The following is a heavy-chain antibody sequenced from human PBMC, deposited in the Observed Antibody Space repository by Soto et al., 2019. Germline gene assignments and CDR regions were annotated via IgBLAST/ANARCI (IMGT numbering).Heavy chain of an antibody. Sequence: GGSLRLSWAASGFSFSDYYMDWVRQVPGKGVEWVGRTRNKANSYSAEYAPSVKGRFTISRHDLEDSMYLQMNNLKTEDTAVYYCARDTGGSYDYWGQGALVTVSS. V-gene: IGHV3-72*01. CDR1: GFSFSDYY. D-gene: IGHD1-26*01. J-gene: IGHJ4*02. CDR2: TRNKANSYSA. CDR3: ARDTGGSYDY.